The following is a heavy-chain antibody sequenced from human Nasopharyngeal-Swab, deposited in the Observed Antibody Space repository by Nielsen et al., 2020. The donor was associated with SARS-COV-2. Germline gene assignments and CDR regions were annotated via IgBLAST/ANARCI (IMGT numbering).Heavy chain of an antibody. J-gene: IGHJ3*02. D-gene: IGHD3-3*01. CDR1: GYTFTSYY. CDR3: ARDRRITIFGVVIKPGDAFDI. CDR2: INPSGGST. Sequence: ASVKVSCKASGYTFTSYYMHWVRRAPGQGLEWMGIINPSGGSTSYAQKFQGRVTMTRDTSTSTVYMELSSLRSEDTAVYYCARDRRITIFGVVIKPGDAFDIWGQGTMVTV. V-gene: IGHV1-46*01.